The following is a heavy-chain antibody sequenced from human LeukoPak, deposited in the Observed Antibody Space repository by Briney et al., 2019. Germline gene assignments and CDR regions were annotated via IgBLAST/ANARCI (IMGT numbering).Heavy chain of an antibody. J-gene: IGHJ4*02. V-gene: IGHV1-18*01. D-gene: IGHD3-10*01. CDR2: ISAYNGNT. CDR3: ARINNYYGSGSADY. CDR1: GYTFTSYG. Sequence: ASVKVSCKASGYTFTSYGISWVRQAPGQGLEWMGWISAYNGNTNYAQKPQGRVTMTTDTSTSTAYKELRSLRSDDTAVYYCARINNYYGSGSADYWGQGTLVTVSS.